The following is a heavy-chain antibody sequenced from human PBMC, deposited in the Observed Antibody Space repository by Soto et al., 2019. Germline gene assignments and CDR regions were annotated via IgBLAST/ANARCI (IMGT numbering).Heavy chain of an antibody. V-gene: IGHV1-8*01. Sequence: GASVKVSCKASGYTFTSYDIKWVRQATGQGLEWMGGMNPNSGNTGYAQKFQGRVTMTRNTSISTAYMELSSLRSEDTAVYYCARGATKALQLIYYYYYYMDVWGKGTTVTVSS. D-gene: IGHD6-13*01. CDR1: GYTFTSYD. CDR3: ARGATKALQLIYYYYYYMDV. CDR2: MNPNSGNT. J-gene: IGHJ6*03.